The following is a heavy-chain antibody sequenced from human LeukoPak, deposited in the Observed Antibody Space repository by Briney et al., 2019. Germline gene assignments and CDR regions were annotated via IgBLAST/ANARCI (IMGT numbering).Heavy chain of an antibody. V-gene: IGHV3-33*01. CDR1: GFTFSTYG. CDR2: IRYDGSND. CDR3: ARDRAPMGGYQMIYSYAMDV. J-gene: IGHJ6*02. D-gene: IGHD2-2*01. Sequence: GWALRLSCAASGFTFSTYGMRWVRQAPGKGLEWVASIRYDGSNDYYTDSVKGRCATSRDNSKHPLYLQMNSLRGEDTAVYFCARDRAPMGGYQMIYSYAMDVWGQGTTVTVSS.